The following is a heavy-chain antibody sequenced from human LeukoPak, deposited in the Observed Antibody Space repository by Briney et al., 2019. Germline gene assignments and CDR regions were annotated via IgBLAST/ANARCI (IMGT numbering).Heavy chain of an antibody. D-gene: IGHD3-10*01. Sequence: SETLSLTCTVSGYSISSGYYWGWIRQPPGKGLEWIGSIYHSGSTYYNPSLKSRVTISVDTSKNQFSLKLSSVTAADTAVYYCASLHYYRGTFDIWGQGTMVTVSS. V-gene: IGHV4-38-2*02. CDR1: GYSISSGYY. CDR2: IYHSGST. CDR3: ASLHYYRGTFDI. J-gene: IGHJ3*02.